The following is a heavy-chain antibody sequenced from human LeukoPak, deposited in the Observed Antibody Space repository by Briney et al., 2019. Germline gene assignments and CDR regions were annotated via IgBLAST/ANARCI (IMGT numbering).Heavy chain of an antibody. D-gene: IGHD2-15*01. V-gene: IGHV1-58*02. CDR3: AAGSSCSLYYYYNMDV. J-gene: IGHJ6*03. CDR2: IVVGSSDT. Sequence: SVKVSCKASGFAFSSSAMQWMRQARGQRLEWIGWIVVGSSDTKYAQKFQERVTITRDMSTSTAYMELSSLRSEDTAVYYCAAGSSCSLYYYYNMDVWGKGTTVTVSS. CDR1: GFAFSSSA.